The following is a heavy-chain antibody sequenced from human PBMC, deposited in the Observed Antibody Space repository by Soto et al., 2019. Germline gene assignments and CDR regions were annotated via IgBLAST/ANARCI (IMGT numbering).Heavy chain of an antibody. D-gene: IGHD3-3*01. CDR3: ARTRQSDFWSGYYYFFDY. Sequence: QVHLVQSGAEVEKPGASVKVSCKASGYTFTDYGISWVRQAPGQGLQWMGWITAFNGNTKYAQQFQGRVTMTTNTSTSTAYMELRSLQSENTAAYSCARTRQSDFWSGYYYFFDYWGEGTLFTV. J-gene: IGHJ4*02. CDR2: ITAFNGNT. CDR1: GYTFTDYG. V-gene: IGHV1-18*01.